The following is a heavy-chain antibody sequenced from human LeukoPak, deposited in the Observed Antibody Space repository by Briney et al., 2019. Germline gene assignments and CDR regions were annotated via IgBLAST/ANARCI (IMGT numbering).Heavy chain of an antibody. D-gene: IGHD3-10*01. V-gene: IGHV1-18*01. CDR2: ISAYNGNT. J-gene: IGHJ5*02. Sequence: ASVKVSCKASGYTFTSYGISWVRQAPGQGLEWMGWISAYNGNTNYAQKLQGRVTMTRDTSTSTVYMELSSLRSEDTAVYYCARGGFSGGSGSSYLNWFDPWGQGTLVTVSS. CDR3: ARGGFSGGSGSSYLNWFDP. CDR1: GYTFTSYG.